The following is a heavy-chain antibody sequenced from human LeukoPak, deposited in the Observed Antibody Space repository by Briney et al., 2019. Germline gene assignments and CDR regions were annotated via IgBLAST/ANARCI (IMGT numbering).Heavy chain of an antibody. J-gene: IGHJ4*02. D-gene: IGHD3-10*01. CDR3: ARDIYYYGSGNYVPGFPAY. Sequence: GGSLTLSCAASGFTFSIYEMNWVRQAPGKGLEWVSYISNCRSNTIYYADSVKGRFTISRDDAKNSLYLQMNSLRAEDTAVYYCARDIYYYGSGNYVPGFPAYWGQGTLVTVSS. CDR2: ISNCRSNTI. V-gene: IGHV3-48*03. CDR1: GFTFSIYE.